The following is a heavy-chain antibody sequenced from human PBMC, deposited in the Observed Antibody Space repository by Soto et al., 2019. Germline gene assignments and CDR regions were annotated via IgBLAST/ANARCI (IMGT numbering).Heavy chain of an antibody. V-gene: IGHV1-18*01. J-gene: IGHJ4*02. Sequence: HVQLVQSGGELKKPGASVKVSCNTSGYTFNTYFITWVRQAPGQGLEWMGWISPHNGNTNYAEKFQGRVTMTADTITNTAYMELRNLRIDDTAVYYCARDTGNSFDYWGQGTPFTVSS. CDR1: GYTFNTYF. CDR3: ARDTGNSFDY. CDR2: ISPHNGNT.